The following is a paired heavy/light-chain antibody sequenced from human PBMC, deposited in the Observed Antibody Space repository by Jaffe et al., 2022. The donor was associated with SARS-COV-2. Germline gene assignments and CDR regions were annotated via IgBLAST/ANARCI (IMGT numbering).Heavy chain of an antibody. J-gene: IGHJ4*02. V-gene: IGHV1-2*02. Sequence: QVQLAQSGADMKKPGASVKVSCKASGYTFIDNSIHWLRQAPGQGLEWMGWINPSTGGTSLAQKFQGRVTMISDTSITTVHMELNGLRSDDTAVYYCARHRKDYADKWWSLDKWGQGTLVTVSS. CDR2: INPSTGGT. CDR1: GYTFIDNS. D-gene: IGHD2-15*01. CDR3: ARHRKDYADKWWSLDK.
Light chain of an antibody. CDR3: QQTDRSPYT. CDR1: QSIASY. J-gene: IGKJ2*01. CDR2: GTS. Sequence: DIQMTQSPSSLSASVGDRVTITCRASQSIASYLNWYQQKPGKAPKLLIYGTSDLESGVPSRFIGGGSVTQFTLIINGLQPEDSATYFCQQTDRSPYTFGQGTKVEI. V-gene: IGKV1-39*01.